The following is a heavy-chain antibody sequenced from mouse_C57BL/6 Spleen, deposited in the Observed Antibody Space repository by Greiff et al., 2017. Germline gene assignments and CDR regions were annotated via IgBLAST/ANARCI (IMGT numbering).Heavy chain of an antibody. CDR2: IRNTANGYTT. J-gene: IGHJ3*01. V-gene: IGHV7-3*01. D-gene: IGHD1-1*01. Sequence: EVQLVESGGGLVQPGGSLSLSCAASGFTFTDYYMSWVRQPPGKALEWLGFIRNTANGYTTKYSASVKGRFTISRDNSQSILYLQMNALRAEDSATYFCARYYCGSSDPFAYWGQGTLVTVSA. CDR1: GFTFTDYY. CDR3: ARYYCGSSDPFAY.